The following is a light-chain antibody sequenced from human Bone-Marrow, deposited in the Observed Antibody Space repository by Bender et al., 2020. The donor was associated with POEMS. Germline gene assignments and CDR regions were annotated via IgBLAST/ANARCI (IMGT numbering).Light chain of an antibody. CDR3: ASYRSLYTWV. J-gene: IGLJ3*02. CDR1: NSDVGSHNL. CDR2: EGT. V-gene: IGLV2-23*01. Sequence: QSALTQPASVSGSPGQSITITCTGTNSDVGSHNLVSWYLQHPGKVPRLIIYEGTQRPLGISDRFSGSKSGATASLTISGLQAEDEADYYCASYRSLYTWVFGGGTKLTVL.